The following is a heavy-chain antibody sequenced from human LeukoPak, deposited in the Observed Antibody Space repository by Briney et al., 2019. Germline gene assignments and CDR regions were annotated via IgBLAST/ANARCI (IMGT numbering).Heavy chain of an antibody. CDR1: GFTFSSYW. V-gene: IGHV3-7*01. D-gene: IGHD2-15*01. CDR3: ARAGSGGSWVDAFDI. CDR2: IKQDGSEK. J-gene: IGHJ3*02. Sequence: GGSLRLSCAASGFTFSSYWMSWVRQAPGKGLEWVANIKQDGSEKYYVDSVKGRFTISRDNAKNSLYLQMNSLRAEDTAVYYCARAGSGGSWVDAFDIWGQGTMVTVSS.